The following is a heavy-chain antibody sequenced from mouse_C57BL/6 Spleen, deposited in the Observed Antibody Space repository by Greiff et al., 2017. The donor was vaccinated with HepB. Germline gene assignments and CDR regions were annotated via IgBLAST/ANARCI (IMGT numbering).Heavy chain of an antibody. D-gene: IGHD2-5*01. Sequence: QVQLQQSGAELMKPGASVKLSCKATGYTFTGYWIEWVKQRPGHGLEWIGEILPGSGSTNYNEKFKGKATFTADTSSTTAYMQLSSLTTEDSAIYYCASRIYYSNYEAYWGQGTLVTVSA. CDR2: ILPGSGST. V-gene: IGHV1-9*01. J-gene: IGHJ3*01. CDR1: GYTFTGYW. CDR3: ASRIYYSNYEAY.